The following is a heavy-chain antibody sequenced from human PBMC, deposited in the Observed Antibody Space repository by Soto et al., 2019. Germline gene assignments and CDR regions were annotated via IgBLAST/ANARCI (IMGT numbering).Heavy chain of an antibody. CDR3: ARDVEIWFGELSSSANYCYGMDV. V-gene: IGHV4-31*03. D-gene: IGHD3-10*01. Sequence: QVQLQESGPGLVKPSQTLSLTCTVSGGSISSGGYYWTWIRQHPEKGLEWIGYIYYSGSTHYTPSLKSRATTSALTSQNEFSLKLNSVTAADTAVYYCARDVEIWFGELSSSANYCYGMDVWGQGTTVTVSS. CDR2: IYYSGST. CDR1: GGSISSGGYY. J-gene: IGHJ6*02.